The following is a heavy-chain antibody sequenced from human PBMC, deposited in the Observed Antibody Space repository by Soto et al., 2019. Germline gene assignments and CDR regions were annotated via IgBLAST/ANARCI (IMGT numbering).Heavy chain of an antibody. CDR3: ASTGLSQYYYDSSGYYPFDY. CDR1: AGTFSSYA. J-gene: IGHJ4*02. V-gene: IGHV1-69*13. D-gene: IGHD3-22*01. CDR2: IIPIFGPA. Sequence: GASGKVSCKASAGTFSSYAISWVRQAPGQGREWMGGIIPIFGPANYAQKFQGRVTITADESTSTAYMELSSLRSEDTAVYYCASTGLSQYYYDSSGYYPFDYWGQGTLVTVSS.